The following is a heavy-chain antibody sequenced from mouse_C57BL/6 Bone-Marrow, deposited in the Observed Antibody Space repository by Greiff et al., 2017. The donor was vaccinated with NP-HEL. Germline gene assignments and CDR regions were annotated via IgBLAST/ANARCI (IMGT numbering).Heavy chain of an antibody. J-gene: IGHJ3*01. Sequence: VQLQQSGAELVKPGASVKLSCTASGFNIKDYYMHWVKQRTEQGLEWIGRIDPEDGETKYAPKFQGKATITADTSSNPAYLQLSSLTSEDTAVYYCARYNYGSSYLAWVAYWGQGTLVTVSA. CDR2: IDPEDGET. V-gene: IGHV14-2*01. D-gene: IGHD1-1*01. CDR3: ARYNYGSSYLAWVAY. CDR1: GFNIKDYY.